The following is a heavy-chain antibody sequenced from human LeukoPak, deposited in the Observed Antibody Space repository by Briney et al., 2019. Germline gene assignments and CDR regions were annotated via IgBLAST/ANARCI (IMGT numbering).Heavy chain of an antibody. CDR2: ISRNGAAT. J-gene: IGHJ4*02. V-gene: IGHV3-43*01. Sequence: GGSLRLSCEASGLSFGDYTMHWVRQAPGKGLEWVSLISRNGAATKYADSVRGRFTISRDNSKSSLYLQMNSLRAEDTAVYYCARGIVGVQPYYWGQGTLVTVSS. D-gene: IGHD1-26*01. CDR3: ARGIVGVQPYY. CDR1: GLSFGDYT.